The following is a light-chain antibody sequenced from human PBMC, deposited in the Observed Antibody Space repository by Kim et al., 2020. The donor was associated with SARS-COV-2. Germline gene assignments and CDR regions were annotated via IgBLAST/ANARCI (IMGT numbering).Light chain of an antibody. Sequence: ASVGDRVTITCRASQSISTWLAWYQQRPGKAPKLLIYKASYLESGVPSRFSGSGSGTEFTLTISSLQPDDSATYYCQQYNSWSPYTFGQGTKLEI. CDR3: QQYNSWSPYT. CDR1: QSISTW. CDR2: KAS. J-gene: IGKJ2*01. V-gene: IGKV1-5*03.